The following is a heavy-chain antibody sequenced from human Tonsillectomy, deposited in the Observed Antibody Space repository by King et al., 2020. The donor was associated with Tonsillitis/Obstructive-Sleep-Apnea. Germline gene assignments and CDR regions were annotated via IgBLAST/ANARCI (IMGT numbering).Heavy chain of an antibody. CDR1: GFTFDDYA. Sequence: VQLVESGGALVQPGRSLRLSCAASGFTFDDYAMHWVRQAPGKGLEWVSGITWNSGDIGYADSVKGRFTISRDNAKNSLYLQMNSLRAEDTALYYCAKDTGRFLTPYMDVWDKGTTVTVSS. V-gene: IGHV3-9*01. J-gene: IGHJ6*03. CDR3: AKDTGRFLTPYMDV. CDR2: ITWNSGDI. D-gene: IGHD3-3*01.